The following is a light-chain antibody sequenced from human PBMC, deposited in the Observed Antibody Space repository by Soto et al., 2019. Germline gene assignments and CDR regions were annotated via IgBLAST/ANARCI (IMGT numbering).Light chain of an antibody. J-gene: IGLJ1*01. Sequence: QSVLTQPASVSGSPRQSVTISCTGTNSDVGSYNLVSWFQQHPGKAPKLVIYEVTKRPSGVSDRFSGSKSGNTASLTISGLQAEDEADYYCFSYAGGSVYVFGTGTKVTV. CDR3: FSYAGGSVYV. CDR2: EVT. CDR1: NSDVGSYNL. V-gene: IGLV2-23*02.